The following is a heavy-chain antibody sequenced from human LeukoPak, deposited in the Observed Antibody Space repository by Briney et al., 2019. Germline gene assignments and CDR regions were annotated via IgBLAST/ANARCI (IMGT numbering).Heavy chain of an antibody. D-gene: IGHD6-19*01. V-gene: IGHV3-30*18. CDR2: ISYDGSNK. CDR1: GFTFSSYG. CDR3: AKESSGWYGGYFDY. Sequence: GGSLRLSCAASGFTFSSYGMHWVRQAPGKGLEWVAVISYDGSNKYYADSVKGRFTISRDNSKNTLYLQMNSLRAEDTAVHYCAKESSGWYGGYFDYWGQGTLVTVSS. J-gene: IGHJ4*02.